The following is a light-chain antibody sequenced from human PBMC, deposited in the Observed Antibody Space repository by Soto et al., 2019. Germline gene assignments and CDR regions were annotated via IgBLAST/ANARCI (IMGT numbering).Light chain of an antibody. Sequence: DIQMTQSPSAISASLGDRVTITCRASQGISNSLAWFQQKPGKVPQRLIYGASTLQNGVPSRFSGSGSGTEFTLTISSLQPDDFATYYCQQYNSYSAFGQGTKVDIK. CDR2: GAS. CDR3: QQYNSYSA. V-gene: IGKV1-17*03. J-gene: IGKJ1*01. CDR1: QGISNS.